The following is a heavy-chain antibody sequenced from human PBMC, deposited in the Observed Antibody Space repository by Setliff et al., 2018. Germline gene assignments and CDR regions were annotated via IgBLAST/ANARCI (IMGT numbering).Heavy chain of an antibody. J-gene: IGHJ3*02. CDR2: IYYSGST. CDR3: ARGSAFDI. V-gene: IGHV4-59*01. Sequence: TSETLSLTCTVSGGSTSSYYWSWIRQPPGKGLEWIGYIYYSGSTNYNPSLKSRVTISVDTSKNQFSLKLSSVTAADTAVYYCARGSAFDIWGQGTMVTVSS. CDR1: GGSTSSYY.